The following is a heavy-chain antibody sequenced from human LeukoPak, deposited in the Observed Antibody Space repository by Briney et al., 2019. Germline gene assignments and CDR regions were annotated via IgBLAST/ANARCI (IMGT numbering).Heavy chain of an antibody. CDR2: INAGNGNT. D-gene: IGHD6-13*01. J-gene: IGHJ4*02. Sequence: AASVTVSCKASGYTFTTYAMHWVRQAPGQRLEWMGWINAGNGNTKYSQKFQARVTITRDTSASTAYMELSSLRSEDTAVYYCARDPIGSSWPYYFDYWAREPWSPSPQ. CDR3: ARDPIGSSWPYYFDY. V-gene: IGHV1-3*01. CDR1: GYTFTTYA.